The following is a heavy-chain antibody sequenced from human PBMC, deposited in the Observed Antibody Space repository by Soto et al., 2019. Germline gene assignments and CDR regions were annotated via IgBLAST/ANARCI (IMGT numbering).Heavy chain of an antibody. J-gene: IGHJ4*02. CDR3: ARLVPSTYSSSWNPFDY. CDR2: IDPSDSYT. V-gene: IGHV5-10-1*04. D-gene: IGHD6-13*01. CDR1: GYSFTSYG. Sequence: GESLKISCKGSGYSFTSYGISWVRQMPGKGLEWMGRIDPSDSYTNYSPSFQGQVTISADKSISTAYLQWSSLKASDTAMYYCARLVPSTYSSSWNPFDYWGQGTLVTVSS.